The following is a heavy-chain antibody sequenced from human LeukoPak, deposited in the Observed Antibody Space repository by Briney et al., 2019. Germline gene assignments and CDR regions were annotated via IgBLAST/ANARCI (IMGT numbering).Heavy chain of an antibody. CDR1: GASISSGSYY. V-gene: IGHV4-61*02. J-gene: IGHJ2*01. CDR3: AAMVQLGPLYWYFDL. D-gene: IGHD5-18*01. Sequence: SETLSLTCTVSGASISSGSYYWSWIRQPAGKGLEWIGRIYTSGSTNYNPSLKSRVTISVDTSKNQFSLKLSSVTAADTAVYYCAAMVQLGPLYWYFDLWGRGTLVTVSS. CDR2: IYTSGST.